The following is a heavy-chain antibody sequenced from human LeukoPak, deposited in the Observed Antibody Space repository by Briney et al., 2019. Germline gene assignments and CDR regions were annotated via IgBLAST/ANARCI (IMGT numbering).Heavy chain of an antibody. D-gene: IGHD4-23*01. V-gene: IGHV4-30-4*01. CDR1: GGSSRSGDYF. CDR3: ARENNDYGGKKAFDY. Sequence: SETLSLTCAVSGGSSRSGDYFWSWIRQPPGKGLEWIGHIHYSGNTYYNPSLKSRVSISVDTSKNQFSLKLSSVTAADTAVYYCARENNDYGGKKAFDYWGQGTLDSVSS. CDR2: IHYSGNT. J-gene: IGHJ4*02.